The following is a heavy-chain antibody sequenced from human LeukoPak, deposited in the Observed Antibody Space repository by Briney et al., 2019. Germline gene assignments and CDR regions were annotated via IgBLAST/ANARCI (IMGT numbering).Heavy chain of an antibody. Sequence: GGSLRLSCAASGFTFSSYSMNWVRQAPGKGLEWVSSISSSSSYIYYADSVKGRFTISRDNAKNSLYLQMNSLRAEDTAVYYCAKGCTNGVCYTNWGQGTLVTVSS. CDR2: ISSSSSYI. J-gene: IGHJ4*02. CDR3: AKGCTNGVCYTN. V-gene: IGHV3-21*01. CDR1: GFTFSSYS. D-gene: IGHD2-8*01.